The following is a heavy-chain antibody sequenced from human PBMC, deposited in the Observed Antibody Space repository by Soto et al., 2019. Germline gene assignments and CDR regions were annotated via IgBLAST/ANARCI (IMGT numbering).Heavy chain of an antibody. CDR1: GFTISSXXXXA. D-gene: IGHD3-16*01. CDR2: ISSGGSNR. CDR3: VXWXSVHFDY. Sequence: GSLRLSCAASGFTISSXXXXAMSWVRQAPGKGPEWISTISSGGSNRHYADSVLGRFTISSDXXRNTVKLLMNRLRVEDTARYFCVXWXSVHFDYWGPGTLVTVSS. J-gene: IGHJ4*02. V-gene: IGHV3-23*01.